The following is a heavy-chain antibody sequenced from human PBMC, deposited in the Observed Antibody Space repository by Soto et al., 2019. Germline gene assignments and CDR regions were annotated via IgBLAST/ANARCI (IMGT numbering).Heavy chain of an antibody. CDR3: ARGIGYCSTTRCYSSRRLRFDS. D-gene: IGHD2-2*01. CDR1: GGSFSGYY. V-gene: IGHV4-34*02. J-gene: IGHJ4*02. Sequence: QVQLQQWGAGQLKPSETLSLTCAVYGGSFSGYYWTWIRQPPGKGLEWIGEINHSGTPYSNASLKSRVTMSVDTSKNQFSLSLNAVTAADTAVYFCARGIGYCSTTRCYSSRRLRFDSWGQGTLVTVSS. CDR2: INHSGTP.